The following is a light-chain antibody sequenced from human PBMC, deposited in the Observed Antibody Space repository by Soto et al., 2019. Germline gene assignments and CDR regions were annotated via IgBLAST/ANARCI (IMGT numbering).Light chain of an antibody. V-gene: IGKV1-39*01. Sequence: DIQMTQSPSSLSASVGDRVTITCRASQSISAHLNWYQQKPGKAPKVLIYAATNLESGVPSRFNGSGSGTEFPVNISSLQPEGFATYYCQQGYTTPGTFGQGTKVE. CDR1: QSISAH. CDR3: QQGYTTPGT. CDR2: AAT. J-gene: IGKJ1*01.